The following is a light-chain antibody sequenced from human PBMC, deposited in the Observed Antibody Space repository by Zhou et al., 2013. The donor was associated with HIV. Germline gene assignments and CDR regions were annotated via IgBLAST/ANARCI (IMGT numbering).Light chain of an antibody. V-gene: IGKV1-27*01. Sequence: DIQMTQSPSSLSASVGDRVTITCRASQDISNFLAWYQQKPGKVPNLLIHAASTLQSGVPSRFSGSGSGTEFTLTISSLQPDDFATYYCQQYNSYSALTFGGGTKVEIK. J-gene: IGKJ4*01. CDR2: AAS. CDR3: QQYNSYSALT. CDR1: QDISNF.